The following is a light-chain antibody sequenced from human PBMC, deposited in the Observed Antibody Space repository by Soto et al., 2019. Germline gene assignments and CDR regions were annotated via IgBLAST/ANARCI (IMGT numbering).Light chain of an antibody. J-gene: IGKJ1*01. Sequence: EIVMTQSPATLSVSPGERATLSCRASQSVSSNLAWYQQKPGQAPRVLIYGAFTRATGSPARFSGSGSGTEFTLTISSLQSEDFAVYYCQQYNNWPRTFGQGTKVEIK. CDR2: GAF. CDR1: QSVSSN. CDR3: QQYNNWPRT. V-gene: IGKV3-15*01.